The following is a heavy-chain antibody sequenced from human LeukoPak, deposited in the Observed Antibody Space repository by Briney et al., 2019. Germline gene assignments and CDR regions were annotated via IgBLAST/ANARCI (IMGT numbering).Heavy chain of an antibody. D-gene: IGHD3-16*01. Sequence: HTGRSLRLSCAASGFPFSSFAMHWVRQAPGKGLEWVAFISYDGSNKYYADSVRGRFSISRDNSKNTLYLQMNSLRTEDTAVYYCARDGGRSSEDYWGQGTLVTVSS. J-gene: IGHJ4*02. CDR2: ISYDGSNK. CDR1: GFPFSSFA. V-gene: IGHV3-30-3*01. CDR3: ARDGGRSSEDY.